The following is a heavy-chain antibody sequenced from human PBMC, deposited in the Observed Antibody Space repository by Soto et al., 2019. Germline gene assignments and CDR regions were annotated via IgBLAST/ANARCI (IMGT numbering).Heavy chain of an antibody. Sequence: GGSLRLSCAASGFTFSSYWMHWVRQAPGKGLVWVSRINSDGSSTSYADSVKGRFTISRDNAKNTLYLQMNSLRAEDTAVYYCARDPYSGSYLAPAFEIRGQGTTVTVSS. CDR2: INSDGSST. J-gene: IGHJ3*02. CDR1: GFTFSSYW. D-gene: IGHD1-26*01. V-gene: IGHV3-74*01. CDR3: ARDPYSGSYLAPAFEI.